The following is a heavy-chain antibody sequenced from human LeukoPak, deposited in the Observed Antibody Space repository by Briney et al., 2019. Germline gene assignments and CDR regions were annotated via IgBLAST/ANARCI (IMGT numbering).Heavy chain of an antibody. CDR3: ARDLAYCSSTSCLNSWFDP. Sequence: PSETLSLTCTVSGGSISSYYWSWIRQPPGKGLEWIGYIYYSGSTNYNPSLKSRVTISVDTSKNQFSLKLSSVTAADTAVYYCARDLAYCSSTSCLNSWFDPWGQGTLVTVSS. V-gene: IGHV4-59*01. CDR2: IYYSGST. CDR1: GGSISSYY. D-gene: IGHD2-2*01. J-gene: IGHJ5*02.